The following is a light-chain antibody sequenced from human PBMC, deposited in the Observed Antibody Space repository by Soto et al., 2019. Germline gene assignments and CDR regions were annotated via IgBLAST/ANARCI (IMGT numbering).Light chain of an antibody. J-gene: IGKJ3*01. CDR3: HQYGTAPLT. V-gene: IGKV3-20*01. CDR2: GAS. CDR1: QSVAANY. Sequence: EVVLTQSPGTLSLSPGEMATLSCMASQSVAANYLAWYQQKRGQAPRLLIYGASSRATGIPDRVSGSGSGTDFTLTISSLETEDFSVDYCHQYGTAPLTFGPGTKVDIK.